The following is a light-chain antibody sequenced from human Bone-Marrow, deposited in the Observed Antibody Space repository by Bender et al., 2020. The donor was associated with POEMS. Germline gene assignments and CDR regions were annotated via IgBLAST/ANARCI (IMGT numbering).Light chain of an antibody. V-gene: IGLV1-44*01. Sequence: QPVLTQPPSASGTPGQRVTISCSGGSSNIGAHAVNWYQHLPRTAPKLLIYSSHRRPSEVPDRFSGSRSGTSASLAISGLQSEDEADYYCAVWDDSLNGWVFGGGTKLTVL. CDR1: SSNIGAHA. CDR3: AVWDDSLNGWV. J-gene: IGLJ3*02. CDR2: SSH.